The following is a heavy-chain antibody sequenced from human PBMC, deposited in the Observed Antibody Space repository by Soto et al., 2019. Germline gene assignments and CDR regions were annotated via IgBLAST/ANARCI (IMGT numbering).Heavy chain of an antibody. CDR3: AKDLWGSWTVDY. V-gene: IGHV1-46*02. Sequence: QVQLVQSGAEVKEPGASVKVSCKASGFTFQNYHMHWVRQAPGQGLEWMGIIHPSGDTTTYEQNLQGRLAMTRDTSTSTAYMELSSLTSEDTAVYYCAKDLWGSWTVDYWGQGTLITVSS. J-gene: IGHJ4*02. CDR1: GFTFQNYH. D-gene: IGHD3-16*01. CDR2: IHPSGDTT.